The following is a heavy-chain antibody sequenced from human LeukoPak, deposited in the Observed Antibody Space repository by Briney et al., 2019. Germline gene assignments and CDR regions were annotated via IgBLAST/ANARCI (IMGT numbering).Heavy chain of an antibody. CDR1: NYTFTSYG. J-gene: IGHJ4*02. Sequence: ASVKVSCKAFNYTFTSYGISWVRQAPGKGLEWMEWISPYNGKTLYAEKYQGRVTLTTETSTDTAFMELTSLTSDDTAVYYCARDLSKLDYWGQGTLVSVSS. D-gene: IGHD4-11*01. CDR3: ARDLSKLDY. CDR2: ISPYNGKT. V-gene: IGHV1-18*01.